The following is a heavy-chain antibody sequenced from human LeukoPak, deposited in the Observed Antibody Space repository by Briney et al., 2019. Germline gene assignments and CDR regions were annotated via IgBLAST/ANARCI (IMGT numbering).Heavy chain of an antibody. CDR3: ARVTKPLVVVTA. D-gene: IGHD2-21*02. CDR1: GGSISSDDYY. J-gene: IGHJ5*02. V-gene: IGHV4-30-4*01. Sequence: PSETLSLTCTVSGGSISSDDYYWSWIRQPPGKGLEWIGYVFYSGSTYYNPSLKSRVTISVDRSKNQFSLNLRSVTAADAAVYYCARVTKPLVVVTAWGQGTLVTVVS. CDR2: VFYSGST.